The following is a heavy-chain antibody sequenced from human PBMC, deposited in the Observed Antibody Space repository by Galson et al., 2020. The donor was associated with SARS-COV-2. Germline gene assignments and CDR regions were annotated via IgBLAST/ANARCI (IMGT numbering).Heavy chain of an antibody. D-gene: IGHD3-9*01. Sequence: GGSLKISCAASGFTFSSYGMHWVRQAPGKGLEWVAVISYDGSNKYYADSVKGRFTISRDNSKNTLYLQMNSLRAEDTAVYYCAKDLKYYDILTGYYPWPHSYYYYGMDVWGQGTTVTVSS. CDR2: ISYDGSNK. V-gene: IGHV3-30*18. CDR1: GFTFSSYG. CDR3: AKDLKYYDILTGYYPWPHSYYYYGMDV. J-gene: IGHJ6*02.